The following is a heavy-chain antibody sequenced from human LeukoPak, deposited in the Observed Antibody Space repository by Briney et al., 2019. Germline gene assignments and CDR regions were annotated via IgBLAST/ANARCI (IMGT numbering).Heavy chain of an antibody. CDR3: ARVHGYSVGIYYFDF. Sequence: SVTPSCQASAYTFTSYAISWVRQAPGQGLEWMGWISTYNGNTKYVEKFQGRVTMTTDTSTSTAYMEVRSLRSDDTAVYYCARVHGYSVGIYYFDFWGQGTLVTVSS. CDR2: ISTYNGNT. V-gene: IGHV1-18*01. J-gene: IGHJ4*02. D-gene: IGHD5/OR15-5a*01. CDR1: AYTFTSYA.